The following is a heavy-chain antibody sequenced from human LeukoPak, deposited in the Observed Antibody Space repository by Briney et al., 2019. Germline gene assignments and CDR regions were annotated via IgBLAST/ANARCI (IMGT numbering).Heavy chain of an antibody. D-gene: IGHD3-10*01. CDR1: GGSISSYY. V-gene: IGHV4-59*01. CDR3: ARGYGSGSPNWFDP. J-gene: IGHJ5*02. CDR2: IYYSGST. Sequence: SETLSLTCTVSGGSISSYYWSWIRQPPGKGLEWIGYIYYSGSTNYNPSLKSRVTISVDTSKNQFSLKLSSVTAADTAVYYCARGYGSGSPNWFDPWGQGTLVAVSS.